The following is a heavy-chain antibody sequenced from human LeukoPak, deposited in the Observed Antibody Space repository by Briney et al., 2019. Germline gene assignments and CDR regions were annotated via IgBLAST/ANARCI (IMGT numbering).Heavy chain of an antibody. J-gene: IGHJ2*01. Sequence: GGSLRLSCAASGFTVSSNYMSWVRQAPGKGLEWVSAISGSGGSTYYADSVKGRFTISRDNSKNTLYLQMNSLRAEDTAVYYCAKRGLVSSINWYFDLWGRGTLVTVSS. CDR1: GFTVSSNY. CDR3: AKRGLVSSINWYFDL. V-gene: IGHV3-23*01. D-gene: IGHD2/OR15-2a*01. CDR2: ISGSGGST.